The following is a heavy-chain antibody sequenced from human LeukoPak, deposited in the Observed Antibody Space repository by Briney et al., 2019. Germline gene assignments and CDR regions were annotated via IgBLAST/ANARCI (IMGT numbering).Heavy chain of an antibody. CDR1: GGSISSYY. CDR3: ASSPRPSDYYYYGMDV. D-gene: IGHD3-10*01. Sequence: SETLSLTCTVSGGSISSYYWSWIRQPPGKGLEWIGYIYYSGSTNYNPSLKSRVTISVDTSKNQFSLKLSSVTAADTAVYYCASSPRPSDYYYYGMDVWGQGTTVTVSS. J-gene: IGHJ6*02. CDR2: IYYSGST. V-gene: IGHV4-59*01.